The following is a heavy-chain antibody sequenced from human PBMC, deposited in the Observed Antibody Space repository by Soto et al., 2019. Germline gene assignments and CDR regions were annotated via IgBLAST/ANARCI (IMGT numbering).Heavy chain of an antibody. D-gene: IGHD3-22*01. Sequence: SVKVSCKASGGTFSSYAISWVRQAPGQGLEWMGGIIPIFGTANYAQKFQGRVTISVETSKSQFSLKLSSVTAADTAVYYCAGGDYYHSSGYYFYYYTMDVWGQGTTVTVSS. CDR1: GGTFSSYA. CDR3: AGGDYYHSSGYYFYYYTMDV. V-gene: IGHV1-69*06. CDR2: IIPIFGTA. J-gene: IGHJ6*02.